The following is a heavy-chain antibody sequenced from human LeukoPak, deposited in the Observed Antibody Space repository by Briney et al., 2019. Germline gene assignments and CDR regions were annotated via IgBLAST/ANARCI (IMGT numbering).Heavy chain of an antibody. CDR1: GFTFSSYD. CDR3: ARDGASWGGFDI. Sequence: GGSLRLSCAASGFTFSSYDVHWVRQAAGKGLEWVSAIGTAGDTYYPGSVKGRFTISRENAKNSLYLQMNSLRAGDTAVYYCARDGASWGGFDIWGQGTMVTVSS. V-gene: IGHV3-13*01. CDR2: IGTAGDT. J-gene: IGHJ3*02. D-gene: IGHD2-21*01.